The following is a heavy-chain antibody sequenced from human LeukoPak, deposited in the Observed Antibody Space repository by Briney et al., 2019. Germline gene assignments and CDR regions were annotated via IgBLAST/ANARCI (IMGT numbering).Heavy chain of an antibody. D-gene: IGHD3-10*01. Sequence: QSGGSLRLSCAASGFTFSSYWMSWVRQAPGKGLEWVANIKQDGSEIYYLDSVKGRFTISRDNAKNSLYLQMNSLRAEDTAVYYCASTPPEGSGSYYNDYWGQGTLVTVSS. CDR1: GFTFSSYW. CDR2: IKQDGSEI. V-gene: IGHV3-7*01. J-gene: IGHJ4*02. CDR3: ASTPPEGSGSYYNDY.